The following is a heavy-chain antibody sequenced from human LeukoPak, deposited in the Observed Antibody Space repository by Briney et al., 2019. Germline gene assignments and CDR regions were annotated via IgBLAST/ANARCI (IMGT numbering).Heavy chain of an antibody. CDR1: GFTFSSYG. CDR3: AKGSGSGWYGWFAP. D-gene: IGHD6-19*01. J-gene: IGHJ5*02. Sequence: GGSLRLSCAASGFTFSSYGMHWVRQAPGKGLEWVAVISYDGSNKYYADSVKGRFTISRDNSKNTLYLQMNTLRADDTAVYYCAKGSGSGWYGWFAPWGQGTLVTVSS. CDR2: ISYDGSNK. V-gene: IGHV3-30*18.